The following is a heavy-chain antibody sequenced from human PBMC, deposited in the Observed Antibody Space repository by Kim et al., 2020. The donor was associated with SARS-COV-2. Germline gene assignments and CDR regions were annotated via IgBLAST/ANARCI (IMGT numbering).Heavy chain of an antibody. V-gene: IGHV4-39*01. Sequence: PSLKRRVPISVDTSKNKFSLKLSSVAAADTAVYYCASPIAAAGKGWFDPWGQGTLVTVSS. CDR3: ASPIAAAGKGWFDP. D-gene: IGHD6-13*01. J-gene: IGHJ5*02.